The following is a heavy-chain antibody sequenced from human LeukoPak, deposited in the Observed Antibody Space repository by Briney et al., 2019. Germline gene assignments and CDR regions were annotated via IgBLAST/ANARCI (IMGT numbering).Heavy chain of an antibody. CDR1: GGSVSSGGYY. Sequence: PSETLSLTCTVSGGSVSSGGYYWVWIRQRPGKGLEWIGYIYYTGSTSYNPSLKSRLTIAVDTSKNQLSLKLSSVTAADTAVYYCARPYYYDSRIDPWGQGILVTVSS. D-gene: IGHD3-22*01. J-gene: IGHJ5*02. CDR2: IYYTGST. V-gene: IGHV4-30-4*08. CDR3: ARPYYYDSRIDP.